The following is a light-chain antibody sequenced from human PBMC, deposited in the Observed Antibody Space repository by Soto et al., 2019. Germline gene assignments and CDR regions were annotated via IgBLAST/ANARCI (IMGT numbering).Light chain of an antibody. CDR1: QGIKDY. V-gene: IGKV3-15*01. J-gene: IGKJ1*01. Sequence: EIVMTQSPATLSVSPGERATLSCRASQGIKDYLAWFQQKPGQAPRLLIYGASTRATAIPARFSGSGSGTEFTLTISSLQPDDFATYYCQQYNSYSGTVGQGTKVDI. CDR2: GAS. CDR3: QQYNSYSGT.